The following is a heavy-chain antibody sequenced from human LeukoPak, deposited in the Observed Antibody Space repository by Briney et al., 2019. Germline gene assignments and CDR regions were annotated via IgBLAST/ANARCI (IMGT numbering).Heavy chain of an antibody. CDR2: IKEDGSET. V-gene: IGHV3-7*01. CDR3: ARDSGRREDY. CDR1: GFTFSSYW. Sequence: GGSLRLSCAASGFTFSSYWMTWARQAPGKGLEWVANIKEDGSETYYMDSAKGRFTISRDNAKNSLYLQMNSLRDEDTAVYYCARDSGRREDYWGQGILVTVSS. J-gene: IGHJ4*02. D-gene: IGHD1-1*01.